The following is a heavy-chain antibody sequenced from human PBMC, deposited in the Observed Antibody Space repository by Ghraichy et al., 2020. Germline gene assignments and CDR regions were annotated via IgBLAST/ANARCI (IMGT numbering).Heavy chain of an antibody. CDR1: GDSLNNYY. J-gene: IGHJ5*02. CDR2: IYHNGRT. CDR3: ARDQEWRASSSGFDP. D-gene: IGHD2-2*01. Sequence: ESLNISCTVSGDSLNNYYWSWIRQAPGKGLEWIGSIYHNGRTKYNPSLKSRVTMSVDTSKNQFSLSLTSVTAADTAVFYCARDQEWRASSSGFDPWGQGTLVSLS. V-gene: IGHV4-59*01.